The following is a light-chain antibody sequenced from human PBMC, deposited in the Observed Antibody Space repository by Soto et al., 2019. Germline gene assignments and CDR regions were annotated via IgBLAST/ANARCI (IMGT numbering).Light chain of an antibody. CDR1: STDVGGYNY. CDR2: EVT. J-gene: IGLJ1*01. CDR3: NSYTTSSTYV. V-gene: IGLV2-14*01. Sequence: QSALTRPASVSGSPGQSSTISCTGTSTDVGGYNYVSWYQHRPGEAPKLMIFEVTKRPSGVSNRFSGSKSGNTASLTISGLQAEDEADYFCNSYTTSSTYVFGSGTKVTVL.